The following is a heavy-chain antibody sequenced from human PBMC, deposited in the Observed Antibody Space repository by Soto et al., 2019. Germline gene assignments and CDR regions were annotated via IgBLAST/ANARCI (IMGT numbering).Heavy chain of an antibody. CDR2: IIPIFGAA. Sequence: QVQLVQSGAEVKKPGSSVKVSCKASGGTFSSYAISWVRQAPGQGLEWMGGIIPIFGAANYAQKFQGRVTITADESTSTADMELSSLRSEDTAVYYCARGADAIVGVYFDYWGQGTLVTVSS. CDR1: GGTFSSYA. J-gene: IGHJ4*02. V-gene: IGHV1-69*01. CDR3: ARGADAIVGVYFDY. D-gene: IGHD3-16*01.